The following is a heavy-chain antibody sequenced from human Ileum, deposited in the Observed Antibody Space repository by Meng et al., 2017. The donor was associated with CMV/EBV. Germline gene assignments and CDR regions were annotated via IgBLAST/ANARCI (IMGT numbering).Heavy chain of an antibody. CDR2: IRTDSGDT. D-gene: IGHD7-27*01. J-gene: IGHJ4*02. CDR3: ARDNWGSDY. Sequence: KVSCKTSGYTFTVYTIHWARQAPGQGLEWMGRIRTDSGDTYYAQKFQGRVTMTRDTSISTAYLYLSGLKSDDTAIYYCARDNWGSDYWGQGTLVTV. V-gene: IGHV1-2*06. CDR1: GYTFTVYT.